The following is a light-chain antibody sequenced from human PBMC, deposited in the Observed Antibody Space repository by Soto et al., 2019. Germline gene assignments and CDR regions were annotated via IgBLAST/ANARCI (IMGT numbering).Light chain of an antibody. CDR2: AVS. CDR3: SSYGGTNNYVV. Sequence: QSALTQPPSASGSPGQSVTISCTGTSSDVGAYKYVSWYQQHPGKAPKLMIYAVSERPSGVPDRFSGSKSGNTASLTVSGLQAEDEADYYCSSYGGTNNYVVFGGGTKLTVL. V-gene: IGLV2-8*01. J-gene: IGLJ2*01. CDR1: SSDVGAYKY.